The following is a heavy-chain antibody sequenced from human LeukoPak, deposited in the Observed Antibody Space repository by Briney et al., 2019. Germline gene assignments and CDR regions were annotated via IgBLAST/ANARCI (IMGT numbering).Heavy chain of an antibody. CDR2: ISGSGGST. D-gene: IGHD6-19*01. V-gene: IGHV3-23*01. CDR1: GFTFSNYA. J-gene: IGHJ4*02. Sequence: GGSLRLSCAASGFTFSNYAMSWVRQAPGKGLEWVSGISGSGGSTYYADSVKGRFTISRDNSKNTLYLQMNSLRADDTAVYYCAKVGSGWSSDYWGQGTLVTVSS. CDR3: AKVGSGWSSDY.